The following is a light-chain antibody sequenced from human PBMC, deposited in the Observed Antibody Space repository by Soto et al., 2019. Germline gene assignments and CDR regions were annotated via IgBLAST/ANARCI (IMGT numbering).Light chain of an antibody. CDR2: GAS. CDR3: QQFNNWPRT. Sequence: EIVLTQSPGTLSLSPGERATLSCRASQSVSSSYLAWYQQKPGQAPRLLVYGASTRATSIPARFSGSGSGTGFTLTISSLQSEDFAVYYCQQFNNWPRTFGQGTKVDIK. J-gene: IGKJ1*01. V-gene: IGKV3D-15*01. CDR1: QSVSSSY.